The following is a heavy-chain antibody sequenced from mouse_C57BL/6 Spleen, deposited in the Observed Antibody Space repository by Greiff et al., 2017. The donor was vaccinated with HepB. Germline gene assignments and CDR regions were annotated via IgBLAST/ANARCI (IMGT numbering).Heavy chain of an antibody. CDR1: GFTFSDYG. D-gene: IGHD2-2*01. CDR2: ISSGSSTI. CDR3: AVYGYDEGFAY. V-gene: IGHV5-17*01. J-gene: IGHJ3*01. Sequence: EVNVVESGGGLVKPGGSLKLSCAASGFTFSDYGMHWVRQAPEKGREWVAYISSGSSTIYYADTVKGRFTISRDNAKNTLFLQMTSLRSEDTAMYYCAVYGYDEGFAYWGQGTLVTVSA.